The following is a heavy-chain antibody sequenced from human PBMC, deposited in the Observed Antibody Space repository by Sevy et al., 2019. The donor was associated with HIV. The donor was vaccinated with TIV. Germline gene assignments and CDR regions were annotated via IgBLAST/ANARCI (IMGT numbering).Heavy chain of an antibody. Sequence: GGSLRLSCAASGFTFGTYAMSWVRQAPGKGLEWVSAISGSGSSTYYVDSLKGRFTIFRDNSKHTLSLQMNTLRAGDTAVYYCAKGDRTFYGLDVWGQGTTVTVSS. CDR2: ISGSGSST. CDR3: AKGDRTFYGLDV. D-gene: IGHD2-15*01. J-gene: IGHJ6*02. V-gene: IGHV3-23*01. CDR1: GFTFGTYA.